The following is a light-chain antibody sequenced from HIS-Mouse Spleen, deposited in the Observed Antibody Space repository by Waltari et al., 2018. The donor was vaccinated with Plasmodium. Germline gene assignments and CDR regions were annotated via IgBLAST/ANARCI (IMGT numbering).Light chain of an antibody. V-gene: IGLV3-25*03. Sequence: SYELTQPPSVSVSPGQTARITCPGDALPKQYASWYQQKPGQAPVLVIYNDSDRPSGIPERFSGSSSGTTVTLTISGVQAEDEADYYCQSADSSGTYYVFGTGTKVTVL. CDR2: NDS. J-gene: IGLJ1*01. CDR1: ALPKQY. CDR3: QSADSSGTYYV.